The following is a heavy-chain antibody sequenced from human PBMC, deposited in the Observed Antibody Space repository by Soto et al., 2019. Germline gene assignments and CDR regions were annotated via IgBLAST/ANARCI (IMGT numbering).Heavy chain of an antibody. CDR2: IIPIFGTA. Sequence: SVKVSCKASGGTFSSYAISWVRQAPGQRLEWMGGIIPIFGTANYAQKFQGRVTITADESTSTAYMELSSLRSEDTAVYYCARDIGQYYESSANRFDPWGQGTLVTVSS. J-gene: IGHJ5*02. D-gene: IGHD3-22*01. CDR3: ARDIGQYYESSANRFDP. V-gene: IGHV1-69*13. CDR1: GGTFSSYA.